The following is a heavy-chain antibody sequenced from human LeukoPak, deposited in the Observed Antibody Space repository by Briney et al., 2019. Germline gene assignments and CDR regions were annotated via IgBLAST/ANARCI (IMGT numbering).Heavy chain of an antibody. CDR3: AREILDTAMVDY. D-gene: IGHD5-18*01. Sequence: SVKVSCKASGGTFSSYAISWVRQAPGQGLEWMGGIIPIFGTANYAQKFQGRVTITADESMSTAYMELSSLRSEDTAVYYCAREILDTAMVDYWGQGTLVTVSS. J-gene: IGHJ4*02. CDR2: IIPIFGTA. V-gene: IGHV1-69*13. CDR1: GGTFSSYA.